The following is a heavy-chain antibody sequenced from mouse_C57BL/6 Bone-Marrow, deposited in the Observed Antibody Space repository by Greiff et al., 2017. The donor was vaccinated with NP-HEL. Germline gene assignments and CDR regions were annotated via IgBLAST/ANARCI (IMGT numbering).Heavy chain of an antibody. D-gene: IGHD2-3*01. V-gene: IGHV1-64*01. CDR3: ARSRGYYEDYFDY. Sequence: QVQLKQPGAELVKPGASVKLSCKASGYTFTSYGMHWVKQRPGQGLEWIGMIYPNSGSTNYNEKFKSKATLTVDKSSSTAYMQLSSLTSEDAAVYYCARSRGYYEDYFDYWGQGTTLTVSS. J-gene: IGHJ2*01. CDR1: GYTFTSYG. CDR2: IYPNSGST.